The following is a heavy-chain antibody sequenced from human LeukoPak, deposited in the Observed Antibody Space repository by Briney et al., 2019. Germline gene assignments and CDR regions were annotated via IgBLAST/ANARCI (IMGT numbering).Heavy chain of an antibody. V-gene: IGHV4-39*07. CDR3: ARMTTVVTYFDY. CDR1: GGSISSSSYY. Sequence: SETLSLTCTVSGGSISSSSYYWGCIRQPPGRGLECIGSIYYSGSTYYNPSLKSRVTITVDTSKNQFSLKLSSVTAADTAVYYCARMTTVVTYFDYWGQGTLVTVSS. J-gene: IGHJ4*02. D-gene: IGHD4-23*01. CDR2: IYYSGST.